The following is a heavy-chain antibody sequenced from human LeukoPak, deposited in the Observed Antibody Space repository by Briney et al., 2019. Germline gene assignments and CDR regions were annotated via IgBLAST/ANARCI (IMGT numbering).Heavy chain of an antibody. Sequence: SGPTLVNPTQTLTLTCTFSGFSLSTSGVGVGWIRQPPGKALEWLPLIYWDDDKRYSPSLKSRLTITKDTSKNQVVLTMTNMDPVDTATYYCAHSVMVRGVIITPFDNWGQGTLVTVSS. CDR1: GFSLSTSGVG. CDR3: AHSVMVRGVIITPFDN. D-gene: IGHD3-10*01. CDR2: IYWDDDK. V-gene: IGHV2-5*02. J-gene: IGHJ4*02.